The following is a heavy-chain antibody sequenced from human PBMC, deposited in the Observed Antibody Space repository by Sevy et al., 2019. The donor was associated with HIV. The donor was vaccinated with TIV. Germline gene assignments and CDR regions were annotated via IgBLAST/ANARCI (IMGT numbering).Heavy chain of an antibody. CDR2: IYPGDSDT. CDR1: GYSFPNYW. CDR3: ARLPHKGGLDYYYGMDV. V-gene: IGHV5-51*01. D-gene: IGHD2-21*01. Sequence: GESLKISCKASGYSFPNYWMVWVRQRPGKGLEWMGTIYPGDSDTRYSPSFQGQVTISVDASISTANLQWSSLRASDTAIYFCARLPHKGGLDYYYGMDVWGQGTTVTVSS. J-gene: IGHJ6*02.